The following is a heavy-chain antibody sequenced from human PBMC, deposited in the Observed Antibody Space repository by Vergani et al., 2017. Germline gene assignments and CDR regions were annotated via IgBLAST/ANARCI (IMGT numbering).Heavy chain of an antibody. CDR2: VYYSGST. CDR1: GGSISSYY. V-gene: IGHV4-59*01. Sequence: QVQLQESGPGLVKPSETLSLTCTVSGGSISSYYWSWIRQPPGKGLEWIGYVYYSGSTNYNPSLKGRVTISVDTSKNQFSLKLSSVTAADTAVYYCARKNRVVDAFDIWGQGTMVTVSS. D-gene: IGHD2-15*01. CDR3: ARKNRVVDAFDI. J-gene: IGHJ3*02.